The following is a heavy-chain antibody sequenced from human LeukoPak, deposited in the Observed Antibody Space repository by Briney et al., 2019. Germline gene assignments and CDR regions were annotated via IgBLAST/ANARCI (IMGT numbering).Heavy chain of an antibody. CDR1: GGTFSSYA. J-gene: IGHJ6*02. CDR3: ARRSAAKYQLPNGGMDV. Sequence: ASVKVSCKASGGTFSSYAISWVRQAPGQGLEWMGGIIPIFGTANYAQKFQGRVTITADESTSTAYMELSSLRSEDTAVYYCARRSAAKYQLPNGGMDVWGQGTTVTVSS. CDR2: IIPIFGTA. V-gene: IGHV1-69*01. D-gene: IGHD2-2*01.